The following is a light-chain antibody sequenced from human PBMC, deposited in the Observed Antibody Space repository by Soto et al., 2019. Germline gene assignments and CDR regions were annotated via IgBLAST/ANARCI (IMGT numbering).Light chain of an antibody. J-gene: IGKJ1*01. V-gene: IGKV1-5*03. Sequence: DIQMTQSPSTLSSSIGDRVTITCRASQSISKWLAWYQQQPGEAPKVVIYKASSLESGVPSRVSGSGSGTEVPLTLSRLQPGDFATYFCLQYKSYPWTFGQGTKVDI. CDR3: LQYKSYPWT. CDR2: KAS. CDR1: QSISKW.